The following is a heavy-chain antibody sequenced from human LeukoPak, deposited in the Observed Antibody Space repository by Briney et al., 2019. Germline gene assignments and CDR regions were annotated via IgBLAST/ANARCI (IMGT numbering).Heavy chain of an antibody. Sequence: ASVKVSCKASGYTFSNYYFTWVRQAPGQGLAWLGWISGYNGKTNFAQNLQGRVTMTTDTSTSTAYMELRSLTSDDTAMYYCARSRPGRNGWAPQVLDYWGQGTLVSVSS. J-gene: IGHJ4*02. CDR2: ISGYNGKT. V-gene: IGHV1-18*01. CDR3: ARSRPGRNGWAPQVLDY. D-gene: IGHD6-19*01. CDR1: GYTFSNYY.